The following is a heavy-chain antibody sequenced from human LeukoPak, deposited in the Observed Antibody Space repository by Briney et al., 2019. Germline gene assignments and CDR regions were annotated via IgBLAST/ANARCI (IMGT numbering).Heavy chain of an antibody. CDR1: GFTFSNYA. V-gene: IGHV3-23*01. Sequence: PGGSLRLSCAASGFTFSNYAMSWVRQAPGKGLEWVSAISSSGSSTYYADSVKGRFTIARDNSKHTLYLQMNSLRAEDTAVYYCANRPLNSASGWYGVDYWGQGTLVTVSS. CDR2: ISSSGSST. CDR3: ANRPLNSASGWYGVDY. J-gene: IGHJ4*02. D-gene: IGHD6-19*01.